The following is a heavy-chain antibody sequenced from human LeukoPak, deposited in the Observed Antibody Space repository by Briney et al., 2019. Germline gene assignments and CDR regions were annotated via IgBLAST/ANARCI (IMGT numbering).Heavy chain of an antibody. D-gene: IGHD4/OR15-4a*01. CDR1: GGSISSYH. J-gene: IGHJ4*02. CDR2: IYYSGST. CDR3: ARHSDYSEPFDY. V-gene: IGHV4-59*08. Sequence: PSETLSLTCNVSGGSISSYHWSWIRQPPGKGLEWVAYIYYSGSTYYNPSLKSRVTISVDTSKNQFSLKLSSVTAADTAVYYCARHSDYSEPFDYWGQGTLVTVSS.